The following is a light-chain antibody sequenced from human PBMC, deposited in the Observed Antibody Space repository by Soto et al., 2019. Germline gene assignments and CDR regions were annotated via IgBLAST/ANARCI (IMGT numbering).Light chain of an antibody. CDR2: AAS. CDR3: QQYDNLPLT. V-gene: IGKV1-33*01. J-gene: IGKJ4*01. CDR1: QDITNY. Sequence: DNQMTQSPSSLSASVGDRVTITCQASQDITNYLNWYQQKPGKAPKLLIYAASNLETGVPSRFSGSGSGTDFTFTISSLQPEDIATYYCQQYDNLPLTFGGGTKVDIK.